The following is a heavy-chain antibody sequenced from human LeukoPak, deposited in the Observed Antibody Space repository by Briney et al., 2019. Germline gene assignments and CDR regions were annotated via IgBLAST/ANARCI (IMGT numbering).Heavy chain of an antibody. J-gene: IGHJ5*02. CDR1: GYTFTSYY. CDR2: INPSGGST. CDR3: ARDGADIVVVVAATKVWFDP. Sequence: ASVKVSCKASGYTFTSYYMHWVRQAPGQGLEWMGIINPSGGSTSYAQKFQGRVTMTRDMSTSTVYMELSSLRSEDTAVYYCARDGADIVVVVAATKVWFDPWGQGTLVTVSS. D-gene: IGHD2-15*01. V-gene: IGHV1-46*01.